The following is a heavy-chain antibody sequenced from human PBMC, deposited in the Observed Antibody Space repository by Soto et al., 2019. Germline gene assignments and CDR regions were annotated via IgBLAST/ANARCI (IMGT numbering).Heavy chain of an antibody. J-gene: IGHJ4*02. Sequence: EVQLVDSGGGLVQAGGSLRLSCAVSGFTFSSYWMHWVRQVSGKGLVWVASINGHGSSTTYADYVKGRFTISRDNAKNTLYLQMNSLRAEDTAVYYCTRPRYYGPGTPFDDWGRGTLVTVSS. CDR3: TRPRYYGPGTPFDD. CDR1: GFTFSSYW. CDR2: INGHGSST. V-gene: IGHV3-74*01. D-gene: IGHD1-1*01.